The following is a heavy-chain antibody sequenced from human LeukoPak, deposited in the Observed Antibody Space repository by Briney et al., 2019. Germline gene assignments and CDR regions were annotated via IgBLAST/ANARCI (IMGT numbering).Heavy chain of an antibody. V-gene: IGHV3-23*01. CDR3: ASRAYTAMVK. CDR1: GFTFSTYA. Sequence: SGGSLRLSCAASGFTFSTYAMSWVRQAPGKGLEWVSGISGSGVSAYYADSVEGRFTISRDNSKNTLYLQMNSLRAEDTAVYYCASRAYTAMVKWGQGNLVTVSS. J-gene: IGHJ4*02. CDR2: ISGSGVSA. D-gene: IGHD5-18*01.